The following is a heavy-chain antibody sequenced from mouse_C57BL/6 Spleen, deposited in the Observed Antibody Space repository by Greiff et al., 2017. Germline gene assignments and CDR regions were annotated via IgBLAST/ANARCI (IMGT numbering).Heavy chain of an antibody. J-gene: IGHJ4*01. Sequence: EVKLVESGAELVKPGASVKLSCTASGFNITDYYMHWVKQRTEQGLEWIGRIVPEDGDTTYAPTFPGKATITAATSSNTAYLQLNSLASEDTAVYYCAREGRYAMDYWGQGTSVTVSS. CDR1: GFNITDYY. CDR3: AREGRYAMDY. CDR2: IVPEDGDT. V-gene: IGHV14-2*01.